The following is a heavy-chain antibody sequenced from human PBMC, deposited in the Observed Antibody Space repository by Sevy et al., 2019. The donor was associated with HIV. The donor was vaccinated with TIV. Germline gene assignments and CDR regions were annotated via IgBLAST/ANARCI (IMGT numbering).Heavy chain of an antibody. CDR1: GFTFSDYA. J-gene: IGHJ4*02. CDR2: TSARDSST. D-gene: IGHD2-2*01. V-gene: IGHV3-23*01. Sequence: GGSLRLSCVAPGFTFSDYAVSWVRQAPGKGLEWVAATSARDSSTYHATSVRGRFTISRDNSKNTLYLQMNSLRAEDTAVYYCTKAPDPSCKSTRCYYLDYWGQGALVTVSS. CDR3: TKAPDPSCKSTRCYYLDY.